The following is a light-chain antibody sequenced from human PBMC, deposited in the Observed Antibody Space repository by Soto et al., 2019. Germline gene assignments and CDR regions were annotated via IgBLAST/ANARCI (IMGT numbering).Light chain of an antibody. J-gene: IGLJ1*01. V-gene: IGLV2-14*01. CDR1: SSDFGNYNY. CDR3: SSYRSISPLFV. CDR2: EVS. Sequence: QSVLTQPASVSGSPGQSITISCTGASSDFGNYNYVSWYQHHPGKAPKLMIYEVSNRPSGVSNRFSGSKSGNTASLTISGLPADDEADYYCSSYRSISPLFVFGTGTKLTVL.